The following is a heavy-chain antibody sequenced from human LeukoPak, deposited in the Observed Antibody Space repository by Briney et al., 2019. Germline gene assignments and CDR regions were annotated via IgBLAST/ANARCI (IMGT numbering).Heavy chain of an antibody. CDR2: INSDGSSP. CDR3: ARAKDSSGYYWDY. V-gene: IGHV3-74*01. CDR1: GFTFSSYW. J-gene: IGHJ4*02. D-gene: IGHD3-22*01. Sequence: TGGSLRLSCIASGFTFSSYWMQWVRQAPGKGLVWVSRINSDGSSPSYADSVKGRFTISRDNSKNTLYLQMNNLRAEDTAVYYCARAKDSSGYYWDYWGQGTLVTVSS.